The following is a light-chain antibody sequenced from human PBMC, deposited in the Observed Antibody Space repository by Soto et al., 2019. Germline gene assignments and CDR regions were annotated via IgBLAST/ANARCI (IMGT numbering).Light chain of an antibody. CDR2: YNN. Sequence: QSVLTHPPSASGTAGQVVTISCSGGDSNIGSNSVYWYQHLPRMAPKLLIYYNNQRPSGVPDRFSGSRSGTSASLAIVGLRSEDEAVYYCAAWDASLSACVIGNGTQVTVL. V-gene: IGLV1-47*02. CDR1: DSNIGSNS. J-gene: IGLJ1*01. CDR3: AAWDASLSACV.